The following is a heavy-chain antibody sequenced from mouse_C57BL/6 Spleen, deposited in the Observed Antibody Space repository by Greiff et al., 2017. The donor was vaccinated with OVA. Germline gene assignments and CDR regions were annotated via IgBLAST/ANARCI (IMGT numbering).Heavy chain of an antibody. V-gene: IGHV7-1*01. J-gene: IGHJ1*03. Sequence: EVKLVESGGGLVQSGRSLRLSCATSGFTFSDFYMEWVRQAPGKGLEWIAASRNKANDYTTEYSASVKGRFIVSRDTSQSILYLQMNALRAEDTAIYYCARGPDYGDWYFDVWGTGTTVTVSS. CDR3: ARGPDYGDWYFDV. D-gene: IGHD2-4*01. CDR1: GFTFSDFY. CDR2: SRNKANDYTT.